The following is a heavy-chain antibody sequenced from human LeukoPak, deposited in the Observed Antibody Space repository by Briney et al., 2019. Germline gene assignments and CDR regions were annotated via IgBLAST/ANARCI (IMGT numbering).Heavy chain of an antibody. CDR1: GYTLTELS. J-gene: IGHJ3*02. D-gene: IGHD3-10*01. CDR3: ATGVRGVIILGAFDI. Sequence: ASVKVSCKVSGYTLTELSMHWVRQAPGKGLEWMGGFDPEDGETIYAQKFQGRVTMTEDTSTDTAYMELCSLRSEDTAVYYCATGVRGVIILGAFDIWGQGTMVTVPS. CDR2: FDPEDGET. V-gene: IGHV1-24*01.